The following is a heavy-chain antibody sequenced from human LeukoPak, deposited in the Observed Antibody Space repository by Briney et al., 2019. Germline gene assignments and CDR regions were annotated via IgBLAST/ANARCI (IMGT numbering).Heavy chain of an antibody. J-gene: IGHJ4*02. CDR1: GGTFSSYA. CDR2: IIPIFGTA. D-gene: IGHD3-10*01. V-gene: IGHV1-69*13. Sequence: ASVKVSCKASGGTFSSYAISWVRQAPGQGLEWMGGIIPIFGTANYAQKFQGRVTITAGESTSTAYMELSSLRSEDTAIYYCAKGVLPTGFDYWGQGTLVTVSS. CDR3: AKGVLPTGFDY.